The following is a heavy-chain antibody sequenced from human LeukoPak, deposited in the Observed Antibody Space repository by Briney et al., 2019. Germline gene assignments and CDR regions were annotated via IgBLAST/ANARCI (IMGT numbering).Heavy chain of an antibody. D-gene: IGHD6-19*01. CDR1: GGSISSSSYY. J-gene: IGHJ5*02. Sequence: SETLSLTCTVSGGSISSSSYYWGWIRQPPGKGLEWIGYIYYSGSTNYNPSLMSRVTISVDTSKDQFSLKLSSVTAADTAVYYCARVAYSSGWYGWFDPWGQGTLVTVSS. CDR3: ARVAYSSGWYGWFDP. V-gene: IGHV4-61*05. CDR2: IYYSGST.